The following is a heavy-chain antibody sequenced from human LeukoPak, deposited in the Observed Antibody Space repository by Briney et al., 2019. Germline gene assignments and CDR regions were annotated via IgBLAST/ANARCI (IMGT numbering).Heavy chain of an antibody. Sequence: GGSLRLSCAASGFTFSSYAMSWVRQAPGKGLEWVSAISGSGGSTYYADSVKGRFTISRDNSKNTLYLQMNSLRAEDTAVYYDAKDQVGFWSGYAYWGQGTLVTVSS. D-gene: IGHD3-3*01. CDR3: AKDQVGFWSGYAY. J-gene: IGHJ4*02. CDR2: ISGSGGST. CDR1: GFTFSSYA. V-gene: IGHV3-23*01.